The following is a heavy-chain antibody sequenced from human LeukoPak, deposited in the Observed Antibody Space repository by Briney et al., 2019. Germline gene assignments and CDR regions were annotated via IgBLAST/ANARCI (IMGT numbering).Heavy chain of an antibody. Sequence: GGSLRLSCAASGFTFSTYNMNWVRQAPGKGLEWVSFISSGSRIIYYADSVKGRFTVSRDNAKNSLYLQINSLRDEDSAVYYCARSPAGIGDYWGQGTLVTVSS. J-gene: IGHJ4*02. V-gene: IGHV3-48*02. CDR2: ISSGSRII. D-gene: IGHD6-13*01. CDR1: GFTFSTYN. CDR3: ARSPAGIGDY.